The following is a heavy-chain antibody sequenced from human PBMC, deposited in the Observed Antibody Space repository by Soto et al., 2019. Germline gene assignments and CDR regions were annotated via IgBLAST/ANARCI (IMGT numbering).Heavy chain of an antibody. CDR1: GGSFSGYY. CDR2: INHSGST. CDR3: ARASGWYIFDY. J-gene: IGHJ4*02. V-gene: IGHV4-34*01. D-gene: IGHD6-19*01. Sequence: LSLTCAVYGGSFSGYYWSWIRQPPGKGLEWIGEINHSGSTNYNPSLKRRVTISVDTSKNQFSLKLSSVTAADTAVYYCARASGWYIFDYWGQGTLVTVSS.